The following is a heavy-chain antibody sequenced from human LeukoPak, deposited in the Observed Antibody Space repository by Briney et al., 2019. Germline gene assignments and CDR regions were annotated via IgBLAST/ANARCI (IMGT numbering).Heavy chain of an antibody. CDR1: GGSFSNYY. CDR3: ARRWNYGRNYYFDV. CDR2: INESGRI. V-gene: IGHV4-34*01. D-gene: IGHD1-7*01. J-gene: IGHJ6*03. Sequence: SETLTLTCAVYGGSFSNYYWSWIRQPPGKGLEWIGEINESGRINYNPSLMSRVTVSVDTSKNPFSLRLTSVTATDTAVYYCARRWNYGRNYYFDVWGKGATVSVSS.